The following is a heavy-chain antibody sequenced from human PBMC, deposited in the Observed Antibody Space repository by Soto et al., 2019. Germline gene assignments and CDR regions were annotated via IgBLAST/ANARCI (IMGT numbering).Heavy chain of an antibody. V-gene: IGHV3-72*01. Sequence: GGSLILSCAASGFTFSDHYMDWVRQAPGKGLEWVGRTRNKANSYTTEYAASVKGRFTISRDDSKNSLYLQMNSLKTEDTAVYYCAREVDFWSGSSYYYYGMDVWGQGTTVTVSS. J-gene: IGHJ6*02. CDR1: GFTFSDHY. D-gene: IGHD3-3*01. CDR2: TRNKANSYTT. CDR3: AREVDFWSGSSYYYYGMDV.